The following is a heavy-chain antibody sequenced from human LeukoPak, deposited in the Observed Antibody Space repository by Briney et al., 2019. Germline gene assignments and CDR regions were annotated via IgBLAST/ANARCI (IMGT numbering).Heavy chain of an antibody. CDR1: GFTFSTYA. Sequence: GRSLRLSCAASGFTFSTYAMHWVRQAPGKGLEWVAVISYDGSNKYYVDSVKGRFTISRDNSKNTLYLQMNSLRAEDTAVYYCARLMASIAVIGNTDYWGQGTLVTVSS. D-gene: IGHD6-19*01. J-gene: IGHJ4*02. V-gene: IGHV3-30*04. CDR2: ISYDGSNK. CDR3: ARLMASIAVIGNTDY.